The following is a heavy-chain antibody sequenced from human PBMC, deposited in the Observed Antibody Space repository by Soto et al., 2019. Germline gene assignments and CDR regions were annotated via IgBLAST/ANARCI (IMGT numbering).Heavy chain of an antibody. V-gene: IGHV3-30*03. CDR3: ARPMTHDAFDI. Sequence: PGGSLRLSCAASGFTFSSYGMHWVRQAPGKGLEWVAVISYDGSNKYYADSVKGRFTISRDNSKNTLYLQMNSLRAEDTAVYYCARPMTHDAFDIWGQGTMVTV. CDR1: GFTFSSYG. CDR2: ISYDGSNK. J-gene: IGHJ3*02.